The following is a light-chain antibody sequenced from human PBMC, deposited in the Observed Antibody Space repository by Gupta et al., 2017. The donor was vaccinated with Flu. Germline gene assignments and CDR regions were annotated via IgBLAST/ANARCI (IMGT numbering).Light chain of an antibody. Sequence: DIVLSQSPLSLPVTPGEPASISCRSSQSLLRSNGYNYLDWYLQRPGQSPQLLIYLGYRRATGVPDRFSGSGSGTDFTLKSSRVEAEDVGVYYCVHDLQSPLFGGGTTVEIK. CDR2: LGY. J-gene: IGKJ4*01. CDR1: QSLLRSNGYNY. V-gene: IGKV2-28*01. CDR3: VHDLQSPL.